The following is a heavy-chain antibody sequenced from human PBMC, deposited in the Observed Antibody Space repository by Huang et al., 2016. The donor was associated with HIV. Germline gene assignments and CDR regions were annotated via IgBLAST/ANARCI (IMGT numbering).Heavy chain of an antibody. CDR3: ASASIAARRWFDP. CDR1: GGSMSSYY. D-gene: IGHD6-6*01. V-gene: IGHV4-59*01. Sequence: QVQLQESGPGLVKPSETLSLTCTVSGGSMSSYYWSWIRQPPGKGLEWIGYIYYSGSTNYNPSLKSRVTISVDTSKNQFSLGLSSVTAADTAVYYCASASIAARRWFDPWGQGSLVTVSS. J-gene: IGHJ5*02. CDR2: IYYSGST.